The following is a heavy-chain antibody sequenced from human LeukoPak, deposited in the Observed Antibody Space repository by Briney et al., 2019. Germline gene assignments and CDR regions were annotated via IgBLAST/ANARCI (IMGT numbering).Heavy chain of an antibody. CDR3: AKMGGGSPIDY. D-gene: IGHD1-26*01. J-gene: IGHJ4*02. V-gene: IGHV3-23*01. CDR2: ISGSGGST. Sequence: GGSLRLSCAASGFTFSSYAMSWVRQAPGKGLEWVSAISGSGGSTYYADSVKGRFPLSRDNSKNTLSIQMNSRRAEDTAVYCCAKMGGGSPIDYWGQGTLVTVSS. CDR1: GFTFSSYA.